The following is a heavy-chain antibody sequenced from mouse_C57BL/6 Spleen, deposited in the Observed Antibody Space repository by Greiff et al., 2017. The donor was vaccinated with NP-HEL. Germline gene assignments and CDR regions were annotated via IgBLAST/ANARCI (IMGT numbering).Heavy chain of an antibody. Sequence: EVQGVESGGGLVKPGGSLKLSCAASGFTFSDYGMHWVRQAPEKGLEWVAYISSGSSTIYYADTVKGRFTISRDNAKNNLFLQMTSLRSEDTAMYYCARGGCTTVVATRYAMDYWGQGTSVTVSS. CDR2: ISSGSSTI. CDR3: ARGGCTTVVATRYAMDY. J-gene: IGHJ4*01. V-gene: IGHV5-17*01. D-gene: IGHD1-1*01. CDR1: GFTFSDYG.